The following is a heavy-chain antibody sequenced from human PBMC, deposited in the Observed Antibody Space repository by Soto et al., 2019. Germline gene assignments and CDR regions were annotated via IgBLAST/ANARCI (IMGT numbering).Heavy chain of an antibody. CDR1: GFTFITAW. D-gene: IGHD2-15*01. Sequence: PGGSLRLSCAASGFTFITAWMNWVRQVPGKGLEWVGRIKSKNDGGTTDYAAPVKGRFTISRDDSKNTVYLQMNSLRTEDTALYYCAADLPGHGGGFEFDYWGQGTPVTVSS. CDR2: IKSKNDGGTT. CDR3: AADLPGHGGGFEFDY. V-gene: IGHV3-15*07. J-gene: IGHJ4*01.